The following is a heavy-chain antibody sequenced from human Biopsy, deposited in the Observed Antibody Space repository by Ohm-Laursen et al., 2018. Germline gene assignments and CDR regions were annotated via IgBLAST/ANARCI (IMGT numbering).Heavy chain of an antibody. CDR1: RGSISTYY. Sequence: SDTLSLTWPVSRGSISTYYWSWIRQSPGRGLEWIAYIYYSGSTDYNPSLKSRVTISLDTSKNQFSLKLSSVTAADTAIYYCAREAIGVATAFDIWGQGTMVTVSS. V-gene: IGHV4-59*01. D-gene: IGHD5-12*01. CDR2: IYYSGST. CDR3: AREAIGVATAFDI. J-gene: IGHJ3*02.